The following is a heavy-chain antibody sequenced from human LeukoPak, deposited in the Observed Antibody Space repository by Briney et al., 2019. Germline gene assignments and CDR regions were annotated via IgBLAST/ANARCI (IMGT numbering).Heavy chain of an antibody. D-gene: IGHD3-3*01. V-gene: IGHV4-59*01. J-gene: IGHJ4*02. CDR1: GGSISSYY. CDR3: ARSGGTILRHPTDY. CDR2: IYYSGST. Sequence: SETLSLTCTVSGGSISSYYWSWIRQPPGKGLEWIGYIYYSGSTNYNPSLKSRVTISVDTSKTQFSLKLSSVTAADTAVYYCARSGGTILRHPTDYWGQGTLVTVSS.